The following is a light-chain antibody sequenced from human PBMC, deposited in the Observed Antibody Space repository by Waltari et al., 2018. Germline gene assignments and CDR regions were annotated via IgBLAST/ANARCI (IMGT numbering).Light chain of an antibody. CDR3: TSYTSSTTTPYV. CDR2: DVT. V-gene: IGLV2-14*03. Sequence: QSALTQPASMSGSPGQSITISCTGTFSDVGRYDYVSWYQQHPGKAPKLLIHDVTDRPSGVADRFSGSKSGNTASLTISGLQADDEADYYCTSYTSSTTTPYVFGTGTQVTV. J-gene: IGLJ1*01. CDR1: FSDVGRYDY.